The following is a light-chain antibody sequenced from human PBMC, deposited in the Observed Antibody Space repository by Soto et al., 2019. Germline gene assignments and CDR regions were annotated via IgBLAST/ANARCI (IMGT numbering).Light chain of an antibody. CDR2: GAS. CDR3: QQYGRSPPFT. V-gene: IGKV3-20*01. CDR1: HSVSKNY. Sequence: EIVLTQSPGTLSLSPGDGATLSRTASHSVSKNYLAWYQQKPGQAPRLLIYGASSRATDIPYRFSGSGSGTDFTRSISRLETEDFGVYYCQQYGRSPPFTFGPGTKVDI. J-gene: IGKJ3*01.